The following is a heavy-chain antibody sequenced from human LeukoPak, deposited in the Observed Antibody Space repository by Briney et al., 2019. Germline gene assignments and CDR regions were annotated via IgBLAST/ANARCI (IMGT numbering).Heavy chain of an antibody. CDR3: AKIVVAGTHYFEY. V-gene: IGHV3-30*18. J-gene: IGHJ4*02. D-gene: IGHD6-19*01. Sequence: GGSLRLSCAASGFTFSSYGMHWVRQAPGKGLEWVAVISTDGSRKFYADSVKGRFTVSRDNSKNTLYLQMSSLRAEDTAVYYCAKIVVAGTHYFEYWGQGTLVTVSP. CDR1: GFTFSSYG. CDR2: ISTDGSRK.